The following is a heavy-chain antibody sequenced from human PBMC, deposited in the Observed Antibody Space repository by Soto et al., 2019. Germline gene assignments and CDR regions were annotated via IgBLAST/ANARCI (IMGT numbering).Heavy chain of an antibody. V-gene: IGHV1-69*01. CDR3: ASCDGTLVRGGRSSPYEMDV. J-gene: IGHJ6*02. Sequence: QVLLVQSGPEVKQPGSSVQVSCKASGGTFNNYAINWVRQAPGIGLEWMGGIIPTFGTGNHALKFQGRVTLTADESTSTKYMELNSLRYDNTAIYYCASCDGTLVRGGRSSPYEMDVWGQGTTVIVSS. D-gene: IGHD3-10*01. CDR2: IIPTFGTG. CDR1: GGTFNNYA.